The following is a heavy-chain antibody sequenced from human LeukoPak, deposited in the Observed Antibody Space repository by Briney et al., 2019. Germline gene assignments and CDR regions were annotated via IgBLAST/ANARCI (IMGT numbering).Heavy chain of an antibody. Sequence: SETLSLTCTVSGGSISSHYWSWIRQPPGKGLEWIGYIYYSGSTNYNPSLKSRVTISVDTSKNQFSLKLSSVIAADTAVYYCARGGYSGCDYWGQGTLVTVSS. V-gene: IGHV4-59*11. CDR1: GGSISSHY. CDR3: ARGGYSGCDY. CDR2: IYYSGST. J-gene: IGHJ4*02. D-gene: IGHD5-12*01.